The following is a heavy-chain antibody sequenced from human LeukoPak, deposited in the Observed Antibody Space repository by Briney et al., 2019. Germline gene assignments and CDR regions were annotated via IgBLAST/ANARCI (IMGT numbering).Heavy chain of an antibody. V-gene: IGHV3-53*01. CDR1: EFIVSINY. Sequence: GGSLRLSCAASEFIVSINYMTWVRQAPAKGLEGVPLINRRCDTKYADSVKGRFTIPSDNYNNMLYLPKNSLRDQDTPGYYFTKVNLAWAWVYDNSGSFDYWGQGTLVTVSS. CDR2: INRRCDT. D-gene: IGHD3-22*01. CDR3: TKVNLAWAWVYDNSGSFDY. J-gene: IGHJ4*02.